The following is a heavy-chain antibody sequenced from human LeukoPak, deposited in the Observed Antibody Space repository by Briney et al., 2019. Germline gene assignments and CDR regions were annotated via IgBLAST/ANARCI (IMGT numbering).Heavy chain of an antibody. V-gene: IGHV3-74*01. J-gene: IGHJ4*02. CDR2: INSDRSST. CDR1: GFTFSSYW. Sequence: GQSLRLSCAASGFTFSSYWMHWVRQAPGNGLVWVSRINSDRSSTSYADSVKGRFTISRDNAKNTLYLQMNSLRAEDTAVYYCARGRSSGWSFDYWGQGTLVTVSS. D-gene: IGHD6-19*01. CDR3: ARGRSSGWSFDY.